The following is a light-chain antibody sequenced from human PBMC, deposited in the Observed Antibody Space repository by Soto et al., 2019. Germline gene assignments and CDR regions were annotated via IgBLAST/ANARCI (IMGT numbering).Light chain of an antibody. CDR2: DTS. CDR1: QSVSSS. J-gene: IGKJ1*01. V-gene: IGKV3-15*01. CDR3: QHYIDWPPGT. Sequence: EIVVTQSPATLSVSPGERVTLSCRASQSVSSSLAWYQQRPGQAPRLLIYDTSTTAAGISARFSRSGSGTEFTVTLSSLQSEDFAVYYCQHYIDWPPGTFGQGTAVEIK.